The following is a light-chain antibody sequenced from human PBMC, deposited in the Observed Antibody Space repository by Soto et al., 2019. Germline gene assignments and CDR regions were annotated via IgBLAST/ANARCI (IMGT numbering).Light chain of an antibody. V-gene: IGLV2-14*01. Sequence: QSVLTQPAYVSGSPGQSITISCAGTSSDVGGYNNVSWYQQHPGKAPKLMIYEVINRPSGVSNRFSGSKSGNTASLTISGLQAEDEADYYCSSYRTSGYVFGSGTQLTVL. CDR2: EVI. CDR1: SSDVGGYNN. J-gene: IGLJ1*01. CDR3: SSYRTSGYV.